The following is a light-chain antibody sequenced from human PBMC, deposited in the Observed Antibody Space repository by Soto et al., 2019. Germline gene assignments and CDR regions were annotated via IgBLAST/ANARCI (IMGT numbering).Light chain of an antibody. J-gene: IGKJ4*01. CDR1: QSININ. CDR2: GAS. V-gene: IGKV3D-15*01. CDR3: RQYHNWPPLT. Sequence: EILMTQSPATLSVSPGERVTLSCRASQSININLAWYQQKPGQAPRVLIYGASSRASGIPDRFSGSGSGTDFTLTISRLEHDDFAFYYCRQYHNWPPLTFGGGTRVEIK.